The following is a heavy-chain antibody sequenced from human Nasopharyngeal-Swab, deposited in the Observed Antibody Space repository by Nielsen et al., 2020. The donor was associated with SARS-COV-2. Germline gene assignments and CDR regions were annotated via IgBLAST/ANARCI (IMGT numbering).Heavy chain of an antibody. CDR3: ATATPYGRFDWFDP. Sequence: ASVKVSCKVSGYTLTELSMHWVRQAPGKGLEWMGGFDPEDGETIYAQKFQGRVTMTEHTSTDTAYMELSSLRSEDTAVYYCATATPYGRFDWFDPWGQGTLVTVSS. CDR1: GYTLTELS. V-gene: IGHV1-24*01. D-gene: IGHD1-26*01. CDR2: FDPEDGET. J-gene: IGHJ5*02.